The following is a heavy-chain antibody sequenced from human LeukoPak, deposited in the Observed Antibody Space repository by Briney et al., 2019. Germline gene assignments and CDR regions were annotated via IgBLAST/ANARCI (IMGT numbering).Heavy chain of an antibody. Sequence: GGSLRLSCAASGFTFSDYYMSWIRQAPGKGLEWVSYISSSGSTIYYADSVKGRFTISRDNSKNTLYLQMNTLGAEDTAIYYCARDKEATTAYFDYWGQGTLVTVSS. V-gene: IGHV3-11*04. CDR3: ARDKEATTAYFDY. CDR1: GFTFSDYY. J-gene: IGHJ4*02. CDR2: ISSSGSTI. D-gene: IGHD5-24*01.